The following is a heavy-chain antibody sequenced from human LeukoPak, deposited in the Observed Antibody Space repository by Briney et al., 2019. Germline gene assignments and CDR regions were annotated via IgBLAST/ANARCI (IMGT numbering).Heavy chain of an antibody. V-gene: IGHV4-61*02. J-gene: IGHJ4*02. CDR3: ARAVGMTKPRALIVVVVAATLYFDY. D-gene: IGHD2-15*01. CDR2: IYTSGST. Sequence: PSETLSLTCTVSGGSISSGSYYWSWIRQPAGKGLEWIGRIYTSGSTNYNPSLKSRVTISVDTSKNQFSLKLSSVTAADTAVYYCARAVGMTKPRALIVVVVAATLYFDYWGQGTLVTVSS. CDR1: GGSISSGSYY.